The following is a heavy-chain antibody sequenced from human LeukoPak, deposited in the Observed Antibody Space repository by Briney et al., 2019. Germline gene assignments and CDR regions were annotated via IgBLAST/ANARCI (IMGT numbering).Heavy chain of an antibody. CDR1: GFTFSDYY. CDR3: ARVREAVAGTLYRFDY. CDR2: ISSSGSTI. D-gene: IGHD6-19*01. V-gene: IGHV3-11*01. Sequence: PGGSLRLSCAASGFTFSDYYMSWLRQAPGKGLEWVSYISSSGSTIYYADSVKGRFTISRDNAKNSLYLQMNSLRAEDTAVYYCARVREAVAGTLYRFDYWGQGTLVTVSS. J-gene: IGHJ4*02.